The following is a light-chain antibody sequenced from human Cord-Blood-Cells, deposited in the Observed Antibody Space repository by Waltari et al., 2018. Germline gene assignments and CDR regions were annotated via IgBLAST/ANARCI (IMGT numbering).Light chain of an antibody. CDR2: KDS. Sequence: GQTARITCSGDALPKQYAYWYQQKPGQAPVLVIYKDSERPSGIPERFSGSSSGTTVTLTISGVQAEDEADYYCQSADSSGTYVFGTGTKVTVL. CDR3: QSADSSGTYV. V-gene: IGLV3-25*03. CDR1: ALPKQY. J-gene: IGLJ1*01.